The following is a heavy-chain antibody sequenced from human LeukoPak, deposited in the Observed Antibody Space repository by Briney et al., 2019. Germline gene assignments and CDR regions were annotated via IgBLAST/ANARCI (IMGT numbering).Heavy chain of an antibody. CDR2: INPTGGST. CDR1: GYTFTSYY. CDR3: ARDLGGILTSYYMDV. D-gene: IGHD3-9*01. V-gene: IGHV1-46*01. J-gene: IGHJ6*03. Sequence: ASVKVSCKASGYTFTSYYMHWVRQAPGQGLEWMGIINPTGGSTSYAQKFQGRVTMTRDTSTSTVYMELSSLRSEDTAVYYCARDLGGILTSYYMDVWGKGTTVTISS.